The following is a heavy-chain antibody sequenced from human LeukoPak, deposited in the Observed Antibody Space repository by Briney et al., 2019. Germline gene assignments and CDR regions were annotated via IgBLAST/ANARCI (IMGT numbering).Heavy chain of an antibody. J-gene: IGHJ3*02. Sequence: AASVKVSCMASGGSLSSYAINWVRQAPGQGLEWMGGIIPIFGTANYPQKLQGRVTITTDESTRTAYMELSSLRSEGTAVYYCARDPQAAAGTDAFDIWGQGTMVTISS. CDR2: IIPIFGTA. CDR3: ARDPQAAAGTDAFDI. V-gene: IGHV1-69*05. D-gene: IGHD6-13*01. CDR1: GGSLSSYA.